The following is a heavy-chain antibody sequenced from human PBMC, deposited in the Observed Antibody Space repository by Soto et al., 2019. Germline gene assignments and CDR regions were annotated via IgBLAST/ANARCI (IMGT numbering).Heavy chain of an antibody. CDR2: IIPIFGTA. J-gene: IGHJ4*02. D-gene: IGHD6-6*01. V-gene: IGHV1-69*01. Sequence: QVQLVQSGAEVKKPGSSVKVSCKASGGTFSSYAISWVRQAPGQGLEWMGGIIPIFGTANYAQKFKGRVTITPDDSTSTAYRELSSLRSEDTAVYYCASSIAARLDFDYWGQGTLVTVSS. CDR1: GGTFSSYA. CDR3: ASSIAARLDFDY.